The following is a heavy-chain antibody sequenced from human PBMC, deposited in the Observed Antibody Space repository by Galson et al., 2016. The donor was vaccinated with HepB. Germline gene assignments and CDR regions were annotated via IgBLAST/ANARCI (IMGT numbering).Heavy chain of an antibody. Sequence: SLRLSCAASGFTFSSYYMHWVRQAPGKGLVWVSRINRDESSTSYADYVKGRFTISRDNAKNTLYLQMNSLRADDTAVYYCARDPSYYSGMDVWGQGTTVTVSS. CDR2: INRDESST. CDR3: ARDPSYYSGMDV. V-gene: IGHV3-74*01. CDR1: GFTFSSYY. J-gene: IGHJ6*02.